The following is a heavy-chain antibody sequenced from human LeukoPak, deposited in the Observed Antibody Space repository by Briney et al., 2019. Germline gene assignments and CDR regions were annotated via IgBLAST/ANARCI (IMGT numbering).Heavy chain of an antibody. CDR3: DKVVTAAAGLNAFDL. Sequence: SETLSLTCTVSGGCISSSSYYWSWIPPPPGKGLEWIGSIYYSGSYYYNPSLKIRVSISVETSNNHVSLKLSSVTAADTAGYDCDKVVTAAAGLNAFDLCGQGTMVTVSS. V-gene: IGHV4-39*02. CDR2: IYYSGSY. D-gene: IGHD2-2*01. CDR1: GGCISSSSYY. J-gene: IGHJ3*01.